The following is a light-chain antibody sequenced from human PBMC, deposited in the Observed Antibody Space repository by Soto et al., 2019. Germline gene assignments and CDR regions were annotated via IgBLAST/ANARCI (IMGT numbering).Light chain of an antibody. CDR2: GAS. CDR1: QSVSRNF. CDR3: QQYGVSPWT. J-gene: IGKJ1*01. V-gene: IGKV3-20*01. Sequence: EIVLTQSPGTLSLSPGERATLSCRASQSVSRNFVAWYQQKPGQAPRLFIYGASNRAAGIADRFTGSGSGTDFTLTISRLEPEDFAVYHCQQYGVSPWTFGQGTKVDIK.